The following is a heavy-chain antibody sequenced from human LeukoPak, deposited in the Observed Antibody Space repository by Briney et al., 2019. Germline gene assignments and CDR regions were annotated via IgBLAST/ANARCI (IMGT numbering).Heavy chain of an antibody. V-gene: IGHV1-24*01. Sequence: ASVKVSCKVSGYTLTELSMHWVRQAPGTGLEWMGGFDPEDGEIIYAQKFQGRVTMTEDTSTDTAYMELSSLRSEDTAVYYCATLCSSTSCYTWYFDYWGQGTLVTVSS. D-gene: IGHD2-2*02. J-gene: IGHJ4*02. CDR3: ATLCSSTSCYTWYFDY. CDR2: FDPEDGEI. CDR1: GYTLTELS.